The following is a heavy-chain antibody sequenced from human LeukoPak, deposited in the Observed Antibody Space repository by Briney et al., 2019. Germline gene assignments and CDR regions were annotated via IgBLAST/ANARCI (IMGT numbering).Heavy chain of an antibody. J-gene: IGHJ4*02. V-gene: IGHV3-21*04. CDR1: GFTFSGYS. D-gene: IGHD2-2*01. CDR2: ITTSSSHI. Sequence: GGSLRLSCAASGFTFSGYSMSWVRQAPGKGLEWVSFITTSSSHINYADSVKGRFTISRDNAKNSLYLQLSSLRAEDTGVYYCARRGYCSSTSCYPPDYWGQGTLVTVSS. CDR3: ARRGYCSSTSCYPPDY.